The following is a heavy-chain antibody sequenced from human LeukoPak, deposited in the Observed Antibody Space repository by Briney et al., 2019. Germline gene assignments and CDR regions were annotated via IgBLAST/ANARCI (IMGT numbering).Heavy chain of an antibody. Sequence: SETLSLTCAVYGGSFSGYYWSWIRQPPGKGLEWIGEINHSGSTNYNPSRKSRVTISVDTSKNQFSLKLSSVTAADTAVYYCARGLGYCSSTSCYMTYYYYYMDVWGKGTTVTVSS. CDR2: INHSGST. D-gene: IGHD2-2*02. J-gene: IGHJ6*03. CDR3: ARGLGYCSSTSCYMTYYYYYMDV. CDR1: GGSFSGYY. V-gene: IGHV4-34*01.